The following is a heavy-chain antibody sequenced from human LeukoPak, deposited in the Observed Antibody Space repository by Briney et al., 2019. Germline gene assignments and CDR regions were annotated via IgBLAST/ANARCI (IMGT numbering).Heavy chain of an antibody. V-gene: IGHV4-4*07. CDR2: IYTSGST. J-gene: IGHJ6*03. Sequence: SETPSLTCTVSGGSISSYYWSWIRQPAGKGLEWIGRIYTSGSTNYNPSLKSRVTMSVDTSKNQFSLKLSSVTAADTAVYYCARVMAWSTSNYYYYMDVWSKGTTVTVSS. CDR3: ARVMAWSTSNYYYYMDV. D-gene: IGHD2-2*01. CDR1: GGSISSYY.